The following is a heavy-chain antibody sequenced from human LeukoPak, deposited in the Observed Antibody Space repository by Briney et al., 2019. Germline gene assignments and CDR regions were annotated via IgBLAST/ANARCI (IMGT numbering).Heavy chain of an antibody. CDR1: GGTFSSYA. CDR3: ASLNPSRYCSSTSCRTYFDY. J-gene: IGHJ4*02. D-gene: IGHD2-2*01. V-gene: IGHV1-69*13. CDR2: IIPIFGTA. Sequence: SVKVSCKASGGTFSSYAISWVRQAPGQGLEWMGGIIPIFGTANYAQKFQGRVTITADESTSTAYMELSSLRAEDTAVYYCASLNPSRYCSSTSCRTYFDYWGQGTLVTVSS.